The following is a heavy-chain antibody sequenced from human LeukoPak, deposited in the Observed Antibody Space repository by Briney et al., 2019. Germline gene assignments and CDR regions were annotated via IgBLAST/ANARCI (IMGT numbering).Heavy chain of an antibody. V-gene: IGHV3-7*01. CDR3: AKDRLAFGVVTNSRFDY. CDR1: GFTFSSYW. Sequence: GGSLRLSCAASGFTFSSYWMSWVRQAPGKGLEWVANIKQDGSEKYYVDSVKGRFTISRDNAKNSLYLQMNSLRAEDTAVYYCAKDRLAFGVVTNSRFDYWGQGTLVTVSS. CDR2: IKQDGSEK. J-gene: IGHJ4*02. D-gene: IGHD3-3*01.